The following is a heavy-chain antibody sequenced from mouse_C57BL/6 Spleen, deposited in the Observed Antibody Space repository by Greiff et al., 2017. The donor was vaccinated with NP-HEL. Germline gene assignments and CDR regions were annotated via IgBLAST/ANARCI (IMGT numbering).Heavy chain of an antibody. CDR2: ILPGSGST. CDR1: GYTFTGYW. J-gene: IGHJ1*03. Sequence: QVQLQQSGAELMKPGASVKLSCKATGYTFTGYWIEWVKQRPGHGLEWIGEILPGSGSTNYNEKFKGKATFTADTSSNTAYMQLSSLTTEDSAIYYCARWGNFPYDGPWYFDVWGTGTTVTVSS. V-gene: IGHV1-9*01. CDR3: ARWGNFPYDGPWYFDV. D-gene: IGHD1-2*01.